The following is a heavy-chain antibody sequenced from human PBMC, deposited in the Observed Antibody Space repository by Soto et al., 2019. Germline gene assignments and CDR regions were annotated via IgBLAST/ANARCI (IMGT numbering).Heavy chain of an antibody. CDR1: GGSFCGYY. V-gene: IGHV4-34*01. CDR3: AREGYMDV. Sequence: PSETLSLTCAVYGGSFCGYYWSWIRQPPGKGLEWIGEINHSGSTNYNPSLKSRVTISVDTSKNQFSLKLSSVTAADTAVYYCAREGYMDVWGKGTTVTVSS. CDR2: INHSGST. D-gene: IGHD6-13*01. J-gene: IGHJ6*04.